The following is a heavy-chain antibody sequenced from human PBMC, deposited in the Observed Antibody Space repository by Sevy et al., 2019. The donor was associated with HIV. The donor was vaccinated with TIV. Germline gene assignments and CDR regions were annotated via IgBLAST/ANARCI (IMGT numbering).Heavy chain of an antibody. J-gene: IGHJ4*02. CDR1: RFTFSDYG. Sequence: GGSLRLSCTASRFTFSDYGMHWVRQAPGKGLDWVAFIWYDGTDEYYADSVEGRFTISRDNSENKLFLQMNSLRPEDTAVYYCTKNTAAAGVGGFDYWGRGTMVTVSS. D-gene: IGHD6-13*01. CDR3: TKNTAAAGVGGFDY. CDR2: IWYDGTDE. V-gene: IGHV3-30*02.